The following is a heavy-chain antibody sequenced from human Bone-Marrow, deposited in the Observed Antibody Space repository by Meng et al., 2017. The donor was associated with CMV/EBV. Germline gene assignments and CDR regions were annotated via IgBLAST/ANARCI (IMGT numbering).Heavy chain of an antibody. CDR1: GGSFSGYY. CDR2: INHSGNT. D-gene: IGHD1-26*01. CDR3: ARGRGGTYTPLDN. Sequence: SETLSLTCAVYGGSFSGYYWSWIRQPPGKGLEWIGEINHSGNTNYNPSLKSRVTISLDTSRNQFSLKVNSVTAADTAVYFCARGRGGTYTPLDNWGQGTLVTVSS. V-gene: IGHV4-34*01. J-gene: IGHJ4*02.